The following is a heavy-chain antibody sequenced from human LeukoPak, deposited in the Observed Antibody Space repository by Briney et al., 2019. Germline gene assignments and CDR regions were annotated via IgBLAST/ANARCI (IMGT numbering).Heavy chain of an antibody. Sequence: PSETLSLTCTVSGGSISNYYWSWIRQPPGKGLEWIGFIYYSGSTNYNPSLKSRVTISVDTSKNQFSLKLSSVTAADTAVYYCARGFRSYSSSWYAFDIWGQGTMVTVSS. CDR1: GGSISNYY. D-gene: IGHD6-13*01. V-gene: IGHV4-59*12. CDR2: IYYSGST. CDR3: ARGFRSYSSSWYAFDI. J-gene: IGHJ3*02.